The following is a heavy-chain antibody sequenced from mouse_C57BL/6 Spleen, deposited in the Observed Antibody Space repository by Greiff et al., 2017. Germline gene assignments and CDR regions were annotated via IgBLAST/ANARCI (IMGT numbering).Heavy chain of an antibody. V-gene: IGHV1-15*01. Sequence: QVQLKQSGAELVRPGASVTLSCKASGYTFTDYEMHWVQQTPVHGLEWIGAIDPETGGTAYNQKFKGKAILTADKSSSTAYMELRSLTSEDSAVYYCTRSRWLGVWGTGTTVTVSS. CDR2: IDPETGGT. CDR3: TRSRWLGV. D-gene: IGHD2-3*01. CDR1: GYTFTDYE. J-gene: IGHJ1*03.